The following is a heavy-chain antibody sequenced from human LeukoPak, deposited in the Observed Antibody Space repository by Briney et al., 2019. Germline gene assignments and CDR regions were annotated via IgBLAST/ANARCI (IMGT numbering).Heavy chain of an antibody. CDR3: ARGWYSSGWTVFDY. D-gene: IGHD6-19*01. CDR2: IYTSGST. Sequence: SETLSLTCTVSGGSMSSYYWSWIRQPAGKGLEWIGRIYTSGSTNYNPSLKSRVTMSVDTSKNQFSLKLSSVTAADTAVYSCARGWYSSGWTVFDYWGQGALVTVSS. V-gene: IGHV4-4*07. CDR1: GGSMSSYY. J-gene: IGHJ4*02.